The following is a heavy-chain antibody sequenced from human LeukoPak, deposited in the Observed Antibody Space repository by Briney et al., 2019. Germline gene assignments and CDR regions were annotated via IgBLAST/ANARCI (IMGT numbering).Heavy chain of an antibody. CDR1: GFTFSSYS. CDR3: AKFSLWSGSADY. D-gene: IGHD3-3*01. V-gene: IGHV3-21*01. CDR2: ISSSSSYI. Sequence: GGSLRLSCAASGFTFSSYSMNWVRQAPGKGLEWVSSISSSSSYIYYADSVKGRFTISRDNAKNSLYLQMNSLRAEDTAVYYCAKFSLWSGSADYWGQGTLVTVSS. J-gene: IGHJ4*02.